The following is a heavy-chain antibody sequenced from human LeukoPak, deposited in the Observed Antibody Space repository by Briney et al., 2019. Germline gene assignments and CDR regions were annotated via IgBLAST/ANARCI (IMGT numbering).Heavy chain of an antibody. CDR1: GYHLPKYD. Sequence: AAVQAACQAFGYHLPKYDMNWVGPATGQGGEWKGWMNPNSGNTGYAQKFQGRITMTRDTSISTAYMELSSLRSEDTAVYYCARYLYSRGYRMDVWGQGTTVIVSS. V-gene: IGHV1-8*01. CDR3: ARYLYSRGYRMDV. D-gene: IGHD6-25*01. CDR2: MNPNSGNT. J-gene: IGHJ6*02.